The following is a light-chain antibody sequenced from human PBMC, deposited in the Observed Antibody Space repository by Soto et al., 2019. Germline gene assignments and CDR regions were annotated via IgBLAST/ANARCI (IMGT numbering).Light chain of an antibody. CDR1: QSVITY. CDR2: DAT. CDR3: QQRSNLVS. V-gene: IGKV3-11*01. J-gene: IGKJ5*01. Sequence: DIVLTRSPATLSLSPGERATLSCRASQSVITYLGWYQQKPGQAPRILIYDATNRATGIPARFSGSGSGTDFTLTISSIQPEDFAIYYCQQRSNLVSFGQGTRLEIK.